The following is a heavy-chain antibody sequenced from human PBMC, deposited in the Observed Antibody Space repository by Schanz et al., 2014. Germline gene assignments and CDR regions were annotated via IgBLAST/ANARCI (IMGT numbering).Heavy chain of an antibody. D-gene: IGHD3-10*01. Sequence: QVQLVQSGAEVKQPGASVKVSCKASGYTFTSYDINWVRQAPGQGPEWMGWISVYHGHTNYAEKVHGRVTMTTDTSTSTAYMELRSLISDDTAVYYCVRDAGWAFGDYHGMDVWGQGTSVTVSS. J-gene: IGHJ6*02. CDR2: ISVYHGHT. CDR1: GYTFTSYD. CDR3: VRDAGWAFGDYHGMDV. V-gene: IGHV1-18*01.